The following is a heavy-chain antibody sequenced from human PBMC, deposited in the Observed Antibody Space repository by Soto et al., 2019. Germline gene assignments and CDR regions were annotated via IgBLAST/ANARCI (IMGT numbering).Heavy chain of an antibody. CDR1: GGSFSGYY. CDR3: AVGPRMGLAGGGY. CDR2: INHSGIT. J-gene: IGHJ4*02. Sequence: QVLLEQWGAGLLKPSETLSLTCAVYGGSFSGYYWTWIRQPPGRGLEWLGEINHSGITDYNPSLKSRVSISIDTSKNQSSLKLNSVPAADTAVYYCAVGPRMGLAGGGYWGQGTLVTVSS. V-gene: IGHV4-34*01. D-gene: IGHD6-19*01.